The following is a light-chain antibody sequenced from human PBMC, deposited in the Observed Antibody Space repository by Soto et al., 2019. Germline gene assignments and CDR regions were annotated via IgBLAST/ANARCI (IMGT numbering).Light chain of an antibody. CDR1: QGIRND. CDR3: LHDYNYPRT. Sequence: AIPMSQSPSSLSASVGDRVTITCRASQGIRNDLNWYQQKPGKAPKLLIYASSSLHSGVPSKFSGSGSGTEFTLTISILQPEDDAFYYCLHDYNYPRTFGQGTKVEIK. J-gene: IGKJ1*01. V-gene: IGKV1-6*01. CDR2: ASS.